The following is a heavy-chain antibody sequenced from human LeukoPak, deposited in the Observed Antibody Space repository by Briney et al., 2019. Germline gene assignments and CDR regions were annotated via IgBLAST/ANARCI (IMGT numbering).Heavy chain of an antibody. CDR3: AKADYDFWSGYYYYYGMDV. Sequence: ETLSLTCTVSGGSISSYYWSWVRQAPGKGLEWVSAISGSGGSTYYADSVKGRFTISRDNSKNTLYLQMNSLRAEDTAVYYCAKADYDFWSGYYYYYGMDVWGQGTTVTVSS. CDR2: ISGSGGST. V-gene: IGHV3-23*01. CDR1: GGSISSYY. D-gene: IGHD3-3*01. J-gene: IGHJ6*02.